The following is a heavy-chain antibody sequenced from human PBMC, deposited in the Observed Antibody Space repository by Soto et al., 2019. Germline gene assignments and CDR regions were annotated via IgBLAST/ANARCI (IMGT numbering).Heavy chain of an antibody. CDR1: GGSISSYY. CDR3: ARNANYDFWSGYYTGFDY. J-gene: IGHJ4*02. CDR2: IYYSGST. D-gene: IGHD3-3*01. Sequence: QVQLQESGPGLVKPSETLSLTCTVSGGSISSYYWSWIRQPPGKGLEWIGYIYYSGSTNYNPSLKSRVTISVDTSKNQFSLKLSSVTAADTAVYYCARNANYDFWSGYYTGFDYWGQGTLVTVSS. V-gene: IGHV4-59*01.